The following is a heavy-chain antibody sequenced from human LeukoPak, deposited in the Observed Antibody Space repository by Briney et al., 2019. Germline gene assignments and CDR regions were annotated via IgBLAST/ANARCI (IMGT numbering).Heavy chain of an antibody. CDR2: IYYSGST. D-gene: IGHD2-15*01. J-gene: IGHJ4*02. CDR3: ARDRPAAAPDY. CDR1: GGSISSGGYY. V-gene: IGHV4-31*03. Sequence: TLSLTCTVSGGSISSGGYYWSWIRQHPGKGLEWIGYIYYSGSTYYNPSLKSRVTISVDTSKNQFSLKLSSVTAADTAVYHCARDRPAAAPDYWGQGTLVTVSS.